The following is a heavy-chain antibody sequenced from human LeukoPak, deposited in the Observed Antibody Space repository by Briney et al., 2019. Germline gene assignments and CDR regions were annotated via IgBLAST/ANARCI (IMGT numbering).Heavy chain of an antibody. CDR1: GGTFSSYA. V-gene: IGHV1-69*05. CDR3: ASYQPYYFDY. CDR2: IIPIFGTA. D-gene: IGHD1-14*01. J-gene: IGHJ4*02. Sequence: ASVKVSCKASGGTFSSYAISWVRQAPGQGLEWMGRIIPIFGTANYAQKFQGRVTITTDESTGTAYMELSSLRSEDTAVYYCASYQPYYFDYWGQGTLVTVSS.